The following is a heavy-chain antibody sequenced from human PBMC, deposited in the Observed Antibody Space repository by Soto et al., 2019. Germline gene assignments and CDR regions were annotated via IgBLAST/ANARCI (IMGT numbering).Heavy chain of an antibody. Sequence: QVQLVESGGGVVQPGRSLRLSCAASGFTFSSYGMHWVRQAPGKGLEWVAVISYDGSNKYYADSVKGRFTISRDNSKNTLYLQMNSLRAEDTAVYYCAKGDDILTGLFDYWGQGTLVTVSS. CDR2: ISYDGSNK. D-gene: IGHD3-9*01. CDR3: AKGDDILTGLFDY. J-gene: IGHJ4*02. V-gene: IGHV3-30*18. CDR1: GFTFSSYG.